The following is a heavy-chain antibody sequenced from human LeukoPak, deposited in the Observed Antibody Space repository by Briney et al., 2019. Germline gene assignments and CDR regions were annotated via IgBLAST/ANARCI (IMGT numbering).Heavy chain of an antibody. CDR1: GFTFSSYS. Sequence: GGSLRLSCAASGFTFSSYSINWVRQAPGKGLEWVSSITSSSTYIYYADSVRGRFTISRDNAKNSLYLQTNSLRAEDTAVYYCARVVTWYFDLWGRGTLVTVSS. CDR2: ITSSSTYI. V-gene: IGHV3-21*01. D-gene: IGHD5-18*01. J-gene: IGHJ2*01. CDR3: ARVVTWYFDL.